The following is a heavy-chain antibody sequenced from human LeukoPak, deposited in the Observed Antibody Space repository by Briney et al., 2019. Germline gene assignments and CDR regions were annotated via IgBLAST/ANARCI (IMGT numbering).Heavy chain of an antibody. V-gene: IGHV4-30-2*01. CDR1: GGSISSGGYS. Sequence: TLSLTCAVSGGSISSGGYSWSWIRQPPGKGLEWIGFIYHSGSTYYNPSLKSRVTISVGRSKNQFSLKLSSVTAADTAVYYCARTRTYYYDSSGYLDDAFDIWGQGTMVTVAS. CDR3: ARTRTYYYDSSGYLDDAFDI. CDR2: IYHSGST. D-gene: IGHD3-22*01. J-gene: IGHJ3*02.